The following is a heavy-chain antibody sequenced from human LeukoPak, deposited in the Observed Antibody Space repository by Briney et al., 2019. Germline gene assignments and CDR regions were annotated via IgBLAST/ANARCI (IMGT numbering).Heavy chain of an antibody. CDR1: GGTFSSYA. V-gene: IGHV1-69*13. J-gene: IGHJ4*02. CDR3: ARVRDPPGYTFDY. Sequence: ASVKVSCKASGGTFSSYAISWVRQAPGQGLEWMGGIIPIFGTANYAQKFQGRVTITADESRSTAYMELSSLRSEDTAVYYCARVRDPPGYTFDYWGRGTLVTVSS. D-gene: IGHD5-18*01. CDR2: IIPIFGTA.